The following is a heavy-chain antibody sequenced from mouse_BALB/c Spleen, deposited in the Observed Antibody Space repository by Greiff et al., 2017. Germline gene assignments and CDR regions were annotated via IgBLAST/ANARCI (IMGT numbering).Heavy chain of an antibody. CDR3: ARRLREGYYYAMDY. J-gene: IGHJ4*01. V-gene: IGHV5-6*01. Sequence: EVQLVESGGDLVKPGGSLKLSCAASGFTFSSYGMSWVRQTPDKRLEWVATISSGGSYTYYPDSVKGRFTISRDNAKNTLYLQMSSLKSEDTAMYYCARRLREGYYYAMDYWGQGTSVTVSS. CDR2: ISSGGSYT. CDR1: GFTFSSYG. D-gene: IGHD1-1*01.